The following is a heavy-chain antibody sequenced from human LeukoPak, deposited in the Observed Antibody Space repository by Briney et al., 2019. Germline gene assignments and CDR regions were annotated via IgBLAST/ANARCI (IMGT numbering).Heavy chain of an antibody. V-gene: IGHV5-51*01. D-gene: IGHD4-17*01. CDR1: GYSFTSYW. Sequence: GESLEISCKGSGYSFTSYWIGWVRQMPGKGLEWMGIIYPGDSDTRYSPSFQGQVTISADKSISTAYLQWSSLKASDTAMYYCARGPYYGDYDYYMDVWGKGTTVTISS. J-gene: IGHJ6*03. CDR3: ARGPYYGDYDYYMDV. CDR2: IYPGDSDT.